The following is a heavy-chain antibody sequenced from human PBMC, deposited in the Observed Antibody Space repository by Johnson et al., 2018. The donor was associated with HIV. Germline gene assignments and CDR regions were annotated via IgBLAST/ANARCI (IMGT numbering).Heavy chain of an antibody. J-gene: IGHJ3*02. CDR3: ARLPSGYSRDAFDI. CDR2: IRYDGSNN. V-gene: IGHV3-30*04. D-gene: IGHD5-18*01. CDR1: GLTFSSYA. Sequence: QVQLVESGGGVVQPGRSLRLSCAASGLTFSSYAMHWVRQAPGKGLEWVAFIRYDGSNNYYADSVQGRFTISRDKSENTLYLQMNSLRAEDTALYYCARLPSGYSRDAFDIWGQGTMVTVSS.